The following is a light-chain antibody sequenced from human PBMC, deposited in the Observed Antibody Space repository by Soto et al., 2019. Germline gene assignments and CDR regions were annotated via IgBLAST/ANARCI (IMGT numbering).Light chain of an antibody. CDR1: QSVSNNY. J-gene: IGKJ1*01. V-gene: IGKV3-20*01. CDR3: QQYGRSGT. CDR2: GAS. Sequence: NVLTQGPGTLSVSPGERATLSCRASQSVSNNYLAWYQQKPGQAPRLLIYGASNRATGIPDRFSGSGSGTDFTLTISRLEPEDFAVYYCQQYGRSGTFGQGTKVDIK.